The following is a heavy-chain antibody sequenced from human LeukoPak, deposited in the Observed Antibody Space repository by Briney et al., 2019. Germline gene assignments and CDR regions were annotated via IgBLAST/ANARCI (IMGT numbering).Heavy chain of an antibody. CDR1: GGSFSGYY. CDR2: INHTGTT. Sequence: SETLSLTCAVYGGSFSGYYWGWIRQPPGKGLEWIGEINHTGTTNYNPSLRSRVIISVDTSKNQFSLKLNSVTAADTAMYYCARCYTSGWPRAFDPWGQGTLVTVSS. J-gene: IGHJ5*02. V-gene: IGHV4-34*01. D-gene: IGHD6-19*01. CDR3: ARCYTSGWPRAFDP.